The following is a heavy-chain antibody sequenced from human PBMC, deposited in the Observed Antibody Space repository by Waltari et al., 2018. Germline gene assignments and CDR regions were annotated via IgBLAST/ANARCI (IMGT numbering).Heavy chain of an antibody. D-gene: IGHD6-6*01. CDR3: ASSSSSSGGYYYYMDV. CDR2: ISSSSSYI. CDR1: GFTFSSYS. V-gene: IGHV3-21*01. J-gene: IGHJ6*03. Sequence: EVQLVESGGGLVKPGGSLRLSCAASGFTFSSYSMNWVRQAPGKGLEWVSSISSSSSYIDDADAVKGRFTISRDNANNSLYLQMNSLRAEDTAVYYCASSSSSSGGYYYYMDVWGKGTTVTVSS.